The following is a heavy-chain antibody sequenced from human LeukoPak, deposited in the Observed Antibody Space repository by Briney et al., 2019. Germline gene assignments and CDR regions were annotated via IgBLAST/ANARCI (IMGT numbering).Heavy chain of an antibody. J-gene: IGHJ4*02. CDR2: GHYSGST. CDR1: GVSISSDY. V-gene: IGHV4-59*08. Sequence: SETLSLTCTVSGVSISSDYWSWVRQPPGKGLEWMGDGHYSGSTNYNPSLKSRLTISVDTSKNQFSMKLSSVTAADTAMYYCARQGYWSGYFVFDYWGQGTLVTVSS. D-gene: IGHD3-3*01. CDR3: ARQGYWSGYFVFDY.